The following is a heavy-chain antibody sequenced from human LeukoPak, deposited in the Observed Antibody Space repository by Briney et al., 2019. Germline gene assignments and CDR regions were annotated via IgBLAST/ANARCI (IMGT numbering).Heavy chain of an antibody. CDR2: IYTSGST. V-gene: IGHV4-61*02. J-gene: IGHJ2*01. CDR1: GASISSGEYY. CDR3: AKSLLRRVVVITQAYWYFDL. D-gene: IGHD3-22*01. Sequence: SETLSLTCTVSGASISSGEYYWSWIRQPAGKGLEWIGRIYTSGSTNYNPSLKSRVTISVDTSKNQFSLKLSSVTAADTAVYYCAKSLLRRVVVITQAYWYFDLWGRGTLVTVSS.